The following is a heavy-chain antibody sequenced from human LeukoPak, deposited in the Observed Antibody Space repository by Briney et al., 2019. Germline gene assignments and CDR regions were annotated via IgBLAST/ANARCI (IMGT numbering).Heavy chain of an antibody. J-gene: IGHJ3*02. Sequence: ASVKVSCKASGYTITGYYMHWVRQAPGQGLEWMGWINPNSGGTNYAQKFQGRVTMTRDTSISTAYMELSRLRSDDTAVYYCARVLKFPAAFDIWGQGTMVTVSS. CDR2: INPNSGGT. CDR3: ARVLKFPAAFDI. CDR1: GYTITGYY. V-gene: IGHV1-2*02.